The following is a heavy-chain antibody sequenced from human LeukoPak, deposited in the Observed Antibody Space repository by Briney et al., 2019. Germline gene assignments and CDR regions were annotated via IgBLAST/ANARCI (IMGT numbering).Heavy chain of an antibody. Sequence: GGSLRLSCAASGFTFSSYAMSWVREAPGKGLEWVSAISGSGGSTYYADSVKGRFTISRDNSKNTLYLQMNSLRAEDTAVYYCAKDPNYYDSSGYFDYWGQGTLVTVSS. D-gene: IGHD3-22*01. V-gene: IGHV3-23*01. CDR1: GFTFSSYA. CDR3: AKDPNYYDSSGYFDY. CDR2: ISGSGGST. J-gene: IGHJ4*02.